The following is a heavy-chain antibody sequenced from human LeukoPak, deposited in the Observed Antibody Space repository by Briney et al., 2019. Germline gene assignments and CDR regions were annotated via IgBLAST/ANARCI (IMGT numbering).Heavy chain of an antibody. J-gene: IGHJ4*02. CDR2: IYYSGST. CDR3: ARPGGYCSSTSCYEV. CDR1: GGSISSGGYY. Sequence: PSETLSLTCTVSGGSISSGGYYWSWIRQPPGKRLEWIGYIYYSGSTYYNPSLKSRVTISVDTSKNEFSLKLSSVTAADTAVYYCARPGGYCSSTSCYEVWGQGTLVTVSS. D-gene: IGHD2-2*01. V-gene: IGHV4-31*03.